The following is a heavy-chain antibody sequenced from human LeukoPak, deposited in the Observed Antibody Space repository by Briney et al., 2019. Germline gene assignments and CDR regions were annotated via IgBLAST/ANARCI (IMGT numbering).Heavy chain of an antibody. J-gene: IGHJ3*02. D-gene: IGHD7-27*01. Sequence: SETLSLTCTVSGGSISSYYWNWIRQPPGKGLEWIGYIYYSGSTNYNPSLKSRVTISVDTSKNQFSLKLSSVTAADTAVYYCARDSDPNWSLDAFDIWGQGTMVTVSS. CDR3: ARDSDPNWSLDAFDI. CDR1: GGSISSYY. V-gene: IGHV4-59*01. CDR2: IYYSGST.